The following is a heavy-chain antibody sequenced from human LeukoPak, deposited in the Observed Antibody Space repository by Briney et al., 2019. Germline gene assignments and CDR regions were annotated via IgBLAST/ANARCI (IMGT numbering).Heavy chain of an antibody. CDR1: GRSISSSSYY. CDR2: IYYSGNT. Sequence: SETLSLTCTVSGRSISSSSYYWGWIRQPPGKGLDWIGSIYYSGNTYYNPSLKSRVTISVDTSKNQFSLKLSSVTAADTAIYYCARGLASGYPPIPFDYWGQGTLVTVSS. V-gene: IGHV4-39*01. D-gene: IGHD3-3*01. CDR3: ARGLASGYPPIPFDY. J-gene: IGHJ4*02.